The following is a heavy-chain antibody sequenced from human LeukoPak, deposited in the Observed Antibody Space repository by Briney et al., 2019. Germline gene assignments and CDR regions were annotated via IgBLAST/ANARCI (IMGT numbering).Heavy chain of an antibody. CDR3: ATQPTYYDSSGYYYYYYGMDV. Sequence: GASVKVSCKASGYTFTSCAMHWVRQAPGQRLEWMGWINAGNGNTKYSQKFQGRVTITRDTSASTAYMELSSLRSEDTAVYYCATQPTYYDSSGYYYYYYGMDVWGQGTTVTVSS. V-gene: IGHV1-3*01. D-gene: IGHD3-22*01. CDR1: GYTFTSCA. CDR2: INAGNGNT. J-gene: IGHJ6*02.